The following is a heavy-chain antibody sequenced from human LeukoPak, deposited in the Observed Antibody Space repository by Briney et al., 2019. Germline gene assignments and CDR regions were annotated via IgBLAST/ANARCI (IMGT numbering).Heavy chain of an antibody. D-gene: IGHD3-22*01. CDR2: ISGSGGST. CDR3: AKGLLYYYDSSGYYGDAFDI. V-gene: IGHV3-23*01. CDR1: GFTFSSYA. J-gene: IGHJ3*02. Sequence: PGGSLRLSCAASGFTFSSYAMSWVRQAPGKGLEWVSAISGSGGSTYYADSVKGRFAISRDNSKNTLYLQMNSLRAEDTAVYYCAKGLLYYYDSSGYYGDAFDIWGQGTMVTASS.